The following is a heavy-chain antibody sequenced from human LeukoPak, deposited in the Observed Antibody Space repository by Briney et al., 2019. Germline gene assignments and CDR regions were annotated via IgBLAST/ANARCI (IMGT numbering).Heavy chain of an antibody. D-gene: IGHD1-26*01. CDR2: FTLSTGTT. Sequence: GGSLRLSCVVSGFTFDNYAMHWVRQVPGKGLEWVAGFTLSTGTTGYADSVRGRFTISRDKAKNSLYLQMHSLRVEDTALYYCGKDLTPGGLESWGQGTLVSVSS. CDR3: GKDLTPGGLES. CDR1: GFTFDNYA. J-gene: IGHJ4*02. V-gene: IGHV3-9*01.